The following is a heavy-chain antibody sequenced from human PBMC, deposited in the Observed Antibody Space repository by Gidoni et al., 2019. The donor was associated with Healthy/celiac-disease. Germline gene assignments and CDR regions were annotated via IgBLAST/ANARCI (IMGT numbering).Heavy chain of an antibody. CDR1: GFTFADFA. Sequence: EVQLVESGGGLVQPGRSLRLSCAASGFTFADFAMHWVRQVPGKGLEWVSGITRNSGSKGYADSVKGRFTISRDNAKNSLYLQMNSLRAEDTALYYCARADGGYSYGDGFDIWGQGTMVTVSS. V-gene: IGHV3-9*01. D-gene: IGHD5-18*01. J-gene: IGHJ3*02. CDR3: ARADGGYSYGDGFDI. CDR2: ITRNSGSK.